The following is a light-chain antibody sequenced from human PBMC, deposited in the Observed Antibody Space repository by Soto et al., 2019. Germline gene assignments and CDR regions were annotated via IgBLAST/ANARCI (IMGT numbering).Light chain of an antibody. V-gene: IGKV2-29*03. CDR2: EGF. J-gene: IGKJ4*01. CDR3: MQVIQLPLP. CDR1: QSLLHTDGKTY. Sequence: EIVMTQTPLSLSVTPGQSASISCRASQSLLHTDGKTYLYWYLQRPGQAPHLLMYEGFNRFSGVXVXXTGSGSGTDFTLEISRVEAEDRGVYYCMQVIQLPLPFGGGTKVELK.